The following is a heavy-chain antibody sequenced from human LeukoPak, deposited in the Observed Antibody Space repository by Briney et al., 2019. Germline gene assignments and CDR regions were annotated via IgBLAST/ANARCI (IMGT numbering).Heavy chain of an antibody. CDR1: GFGFGQYE. D-gene: IGHD3-22*01. V-gene: IGHV3-48*03. Sequence: PGGSLRLSCAASGFGFGQYEMNWVRQAPGKGLEWIAYISVRTGTIYYGDSAEGRFTISRDDAKNSLYLQMNGLRVEETAIYYCAKDFPHYYEVPHGMDVWGQGTTVTV. J-gene: IGHJ6*02. CDR3: AKDFPHYYEVPHGMDV. CDR2: ISVRTGTI.